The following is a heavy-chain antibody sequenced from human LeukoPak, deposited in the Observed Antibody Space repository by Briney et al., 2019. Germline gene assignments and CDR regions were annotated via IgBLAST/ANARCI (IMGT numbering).Heavy chain of an antibody. V-gene: IGHV4-61*01. J-gene: IGHJ4*02. D-gene: IGHD5-24*01. Sequence: SETLSLTCDVSGDSGASSGSYWSGWLRLPPGTGLEWIGYAHSSGSTKYNSSLGSRVTISMDTSRNQFSLKLSSVTAADTAVYFCTRGGGWLIDFWGRGTLVTVSS. CDR1: GDSGASSGSYW. CDR2: AHSSGST. CDR3: TRGGGWLIDF.